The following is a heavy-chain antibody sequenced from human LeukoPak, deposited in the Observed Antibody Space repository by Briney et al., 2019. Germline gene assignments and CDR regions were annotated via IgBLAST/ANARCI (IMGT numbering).Heavy chain of an antibody. CDR2: IYHSGST. CDR1: GGSISSSNW. Sequence: PSGTLSLTCAVSGGSISSSNWWSWVRQPPGKVLEWIGEIYHSGSTNYNPSLKSRVTISVDKSKNQFSLKLSSVTAADTAVYYCARGLTTVTTFNWFDPWGQGTLVAVSS. V-gene: IGHV4-4*02. J-gene: IGHJ5*02. D-gene: IGHD4-17*01. CDR3: ARGLTTVTTFNWFDP.